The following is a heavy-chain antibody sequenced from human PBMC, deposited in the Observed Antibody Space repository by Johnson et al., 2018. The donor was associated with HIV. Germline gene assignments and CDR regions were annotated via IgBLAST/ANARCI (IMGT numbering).Heavy chain of an antibody. J-gene: IGHJ3*02. CDR2: ISGNSGSI. CDR3: AKVPWGYSGYDTAFDI. V-gene: IGHV3-9*01. CDR1: GFTFDDYA. Sequence: VQLVESGGGVVQPGRSLRLSCAASGFTFDDYAMHWVRQAPGKGLEWVSGISGNSGSIGYADSVKGRFTTSRDNAKNSLYLQMNSLRAEDTALYYCAKVPWGYSGYDTAFDIWGQGTMVTVSS. D-gene: IGHD5-12*01.